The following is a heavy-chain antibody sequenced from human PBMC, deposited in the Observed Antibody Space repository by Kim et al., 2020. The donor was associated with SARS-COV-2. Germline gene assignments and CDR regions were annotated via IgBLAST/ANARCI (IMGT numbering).Heavy chain of an antibody. J-gene: IGHJ6*02. Sequence: VSVKSPITINPDTSKNQFSLQLNSVTPEDTAVYYCARALPFYYYYYGMDVWGQGTTVTVSS. CDR3: ARALPFYYYYYGMDV. V-gene: IGHV6-1*01.